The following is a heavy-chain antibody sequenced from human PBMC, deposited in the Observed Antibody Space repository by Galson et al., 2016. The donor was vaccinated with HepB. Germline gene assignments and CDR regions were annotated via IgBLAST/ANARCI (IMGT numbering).Heavy chain of an antibody. J-gene: IGHJ4*02. CDR3: ARDLSLGSGSD. CDR1: GLTFSTYW. CDR2: VNSDGSRT. V-gene: IGHV3-74*01. Sequence: SLRLSCAASGLTFSTYWMHWVRQVPGMGLVWVSRVNSDGSRTTYVDSVKGRFTISRDNAKNTLYLQMNNLGAEDTAVYYCARDLSLGSGSDWGQGTLVTVSS. D-gene: IGHD3-10*01.